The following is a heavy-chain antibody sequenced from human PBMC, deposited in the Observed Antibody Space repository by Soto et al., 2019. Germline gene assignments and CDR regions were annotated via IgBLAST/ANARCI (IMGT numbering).Heavy chain of an antibody. CDR2: ISYDGSDK. CDR3: LKGVVAATTYLQH. J-gene: IGHJ1*01. CDR1: GFTFSSYG. Sequence: QVQRVESGGGVVQPGRSLRLSCAASGFTFSSYGMHWVRQAPGKGLEWVAVISYDGSDKYYADSVKGRFTISIDNSNSTQYLQLDSLRAEDTALYYHLKGVVAATTYLQHWGQGTLVTVSS. V-gene: IGHV3-30*18. D-gene: IGHD2-15*01.